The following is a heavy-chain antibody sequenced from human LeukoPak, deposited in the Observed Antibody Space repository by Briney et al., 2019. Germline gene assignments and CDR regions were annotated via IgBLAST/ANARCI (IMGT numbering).Heavy chain of an antibody. Sequence: PGGSLRLSCAASTFSIRNYWMHWVRQAPAKGLEWVSAISGSGGSTYYADSVKGRFTISRDNSKNTLYLQMNSLRAEDTAVYYCAKDGPPYCSGGSCYDDYYYGMDVWGQGTTVTVSS. V-gene: IGHV3-23*01. D-gene: IGHD2-15*01. CDR1: TFSIRNYW. J-gene: IGHJ6*02. CDR3: AKDGPPYCSGGSCYDDYYYGMDV. CDR2: ISGSGGST.